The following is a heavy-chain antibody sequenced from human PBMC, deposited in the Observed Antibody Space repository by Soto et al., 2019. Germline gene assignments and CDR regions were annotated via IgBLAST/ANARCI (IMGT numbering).Heavy chain of an antibody. D-gene: IGHD2-2*01. CDR1: GYTFTSYG. J-gene: IGHJ4*02. Sequence: GASVKVSCKASGYTFTSYGISWVRQAPGQGLEWMGWISVYNGNTNYAQKLQGRVTMTTDTSTSTAYMELRSLRSDDTAVYYCARGLVRFCSSTSCEFDYWGQGTLVTVSS. V-gene: IGHV1-18*01. CDR3: ARGLVRFCSSTSCEFDY. CDR2: ISVYNGNT.